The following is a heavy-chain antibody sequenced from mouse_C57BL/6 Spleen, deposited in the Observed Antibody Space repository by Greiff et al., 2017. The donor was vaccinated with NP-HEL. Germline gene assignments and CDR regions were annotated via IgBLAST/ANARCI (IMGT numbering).Heavy chain of an antibody. J-gene: IGHJ4*01. Sequence: VHLVESGAELVKPGASVKLSCKASGYTFTEYTIHWVKQRSGQGLEWIGWVYPGSGSIKYNEKFKDKATLTADKSSSTVYMELSRLTSEDSSVYFCARQKSPYYAMDYWGQGTSVTVSS. V-gene: IGHV1-62-2*01. CDR1: GYTFTEYT. CDR3: ARQKSPYYAMDY. CDR2: VYPGSGSI.